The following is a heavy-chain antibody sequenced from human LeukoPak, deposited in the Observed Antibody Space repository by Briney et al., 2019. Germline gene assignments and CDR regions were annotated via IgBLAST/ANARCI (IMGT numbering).Heavy chain of an antibody. Sequence: ASVKVSCKASGGTFSSYAISWVRQAPGQGLEWMGGIIPIFGTANYAQKFQGRVTITADESTSTAYMELSSLRSEDTAVYYCARRHYDFWSGLYYYYGMDVWGQGTTVTVSS. J-gene: IGHJ6*02. V-gene: IGHV1-69*13. CDR1: GGTFSSYA. CDR2: IIPIFGTA. D-gene: IGHD3-3*01. CDR3: ARRHYDFWSGLYYYYGMDV.